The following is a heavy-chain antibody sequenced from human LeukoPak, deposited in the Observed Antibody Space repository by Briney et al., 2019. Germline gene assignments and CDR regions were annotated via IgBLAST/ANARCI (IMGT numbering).Heavy chain of an antibody. CDR3: AREHSSSSGRSFDY. V-gene: IGHV3-48*01. D-gene: IGHD6-6*01. J-gene: IGHJ4*02. CDR2: ISSGSNTI. Sequence: SGGSLRLSCAASRFTFSTYSMNWVRQAPGKGLEWVSYISSGSNTIYYADSVKGRFTISRDNAKNSLYLQMNSLRAEDTAVYYCAREHSSSSGRSFDYWGQGTLVAVSS. CDR1: RFTFSTYS.